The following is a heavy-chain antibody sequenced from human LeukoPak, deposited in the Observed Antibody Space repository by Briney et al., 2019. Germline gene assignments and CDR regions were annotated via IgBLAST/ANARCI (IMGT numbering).Heavy chain of an antibody. Sequence: GGSLRLSCAASGFTFSSYAMSWVRQAPGKGLEWGSAVSGSGDSTYYADSVKGRFTISRDNSKNTLYLQMNSLRAEDTAVYSCAKAIWAVAGTGYFDYWRQGTLVTVSS. V-gene: IGHV3-23*01. CDR1: GFTFSSYA. J-gene: IGHJ4*02. CDR2: VSGSGDST. D-gene: IGHD6-19*01. CDR3: AKAIWAVAGTGYFDY.